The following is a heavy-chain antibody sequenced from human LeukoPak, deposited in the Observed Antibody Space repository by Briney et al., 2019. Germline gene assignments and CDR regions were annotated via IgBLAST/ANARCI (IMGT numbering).Heavy chain of an antibody. CDR2: IYYNGST. V-gene: IGHV4-59*01. D-gene: IGHD5-18*01. J-gene: IGHJ4*02. CDR3: ASTTKGTAMVRGYFDY. Sequence: SETLSLTCTVSGGSISSYYWSWIRQPPGKGLEWIGYIYYNGSTNYNPSLKSRVTISVDTSKNQFSLKLSSVTAADTAVYYCASTTKGTAMVRGYFDYWGQGTLVTVSS. CDR1: GGSISSYY.